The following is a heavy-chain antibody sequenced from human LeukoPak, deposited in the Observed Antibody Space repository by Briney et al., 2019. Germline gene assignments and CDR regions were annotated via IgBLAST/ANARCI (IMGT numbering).Heavy chain of an antibody. Sequence: GGSLRLSCAASGFTFSNYWMTWVRQAPGKGLEWVADINRDGSERYYVDSVKGRFTISRDDAKSSLYLQMNSLRAEETAVYYCARRNAMDVWGQGTTVIVFS. CDR2: INRDGSER. J-gene: IGHJ6*02. CDR1: GFTFSNYW. V-gene: IGHV3-7*03. CDR3: ARRNAMDV.